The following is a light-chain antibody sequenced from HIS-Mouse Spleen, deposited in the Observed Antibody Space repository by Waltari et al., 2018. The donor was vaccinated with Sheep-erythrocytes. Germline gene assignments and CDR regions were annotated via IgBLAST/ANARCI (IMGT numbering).Light chain of an antibody. CDR1: QSVSSY. V-gene: IGKV1-39*01. CDR2: AAS. Sequence: MTQSPATLSVSPGERATLSCRASQSVSSYLNWYQQKPGKAPKLLIYAASSLQSGVPSRFSGSGSGTDFTLTISSLQPEDFATYYCQQSYSTPPLTFGGGTKVEIK. CDR3: QQSYSTPPLT. J-gene: IGKJ4*01.